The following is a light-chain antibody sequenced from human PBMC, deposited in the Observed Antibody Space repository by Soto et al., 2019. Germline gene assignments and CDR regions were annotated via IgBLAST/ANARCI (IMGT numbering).Light chain of an antibody. Sequence: IVMTQSPLSLPVTPGEPASISCRSSQSLLHSNGYNYLDWYLQTPGQSPQLLIYLGSNRASGVPDRFSGGGSGTDSTLRISRVEAEDVGVYYCLVGTHGVTFGQGTRLEIK. J-gene: IGKJ5*01. V-gene: IGKV2-28*01. CDR2: LGS. CDR3: LVGTHGVT. CDR1: QSLLHSNGYNY.